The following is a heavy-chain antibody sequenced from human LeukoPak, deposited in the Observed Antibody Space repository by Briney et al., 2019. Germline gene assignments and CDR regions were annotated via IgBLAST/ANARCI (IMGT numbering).Heavy chain of an antibody. CDR3: ARLAEVGVTPNVDI. CDR2: IFHSGNT. CDR1: GYSIRSGYY. J-gene: IGHJ4*02. Sequence: SETLSLTCTVSGYSIRSGYYWGWIRQPPGKGLEWIGSIFHSGNTFYNPSLKSRVTTSVDTSKNQFSLKQTSVTAADTAVYYCARLAEVGVTPNVDIWGQGTLVAISS. V-gene: IGHV4-38-2*02. D-gene: IGHD4-23*01.